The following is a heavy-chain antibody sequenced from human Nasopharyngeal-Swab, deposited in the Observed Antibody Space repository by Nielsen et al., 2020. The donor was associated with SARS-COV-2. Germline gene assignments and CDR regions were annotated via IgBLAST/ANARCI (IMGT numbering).Heavy chain of an antibody. D-gene: IGHD6-13*01. V-gene: IGHV3-30-3*01. CDR2: ISYDGSNK. J-gene: IGHJ3*02. CDR3: ARDPSSSWLYDAFDI. Sequence: GESLKISWAGSGFTFSSYAMHWVRQAPGKGLEWVAVISYDGSNKYYADSVKGRFTISRDNSKNTLYLQMNSLRAEDTAVYYCARDPSSSWLYDAFDIWGQGTMVTVSS. CDR1: GFTFSSYA.